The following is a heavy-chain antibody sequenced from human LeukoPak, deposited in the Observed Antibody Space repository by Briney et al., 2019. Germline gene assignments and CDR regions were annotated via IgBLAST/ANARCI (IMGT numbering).Heavy chain of an antibody. V-gene: IGHV4-31*03. D-gene: IGHD6-13*01. CDR2: IYYSGST. J-gene: IGHJ5*02. Sequence: SETLSLTCNVSGGSISNDGYYWSWIRQHPGKGLEWLGYIYYSGSTYYNPSLKSRVTLSVDTSKSQFSLRLSSVTAADTAVYYCARRSPAAAWFDPWGQGTLVTVSS. CDR1: GGSISNDGYY. CDR3: ARRSPAAAWFDP.